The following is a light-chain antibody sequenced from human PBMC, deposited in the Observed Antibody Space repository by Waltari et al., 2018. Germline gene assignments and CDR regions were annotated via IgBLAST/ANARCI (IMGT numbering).Light chain of an antibody. CDR3: QSYDISLSAYV. CDR1: RSNIRAGFD. CDR2: VNN. Sequence: QSVLTPPPSLSGAPGPRVPISCAGTRSNIRAGFDVHFYQQFPGAAPRLLSSVNNNRPAGVPDRFSASKSGTSASLAVSGLQAQDEADYYCQSYDISLSAYVFGGGTKLTVL. V-gene: IGLV1-40*01. J-gene: IGLJ3*02.